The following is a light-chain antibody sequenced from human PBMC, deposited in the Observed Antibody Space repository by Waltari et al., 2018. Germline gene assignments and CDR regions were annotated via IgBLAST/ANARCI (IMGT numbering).Light chain of an antibody. CDR2: WAS. V-gene: IGKV4-1*01. CDR1: QSVLYSSDNKNY. Sequence: DIVMTQSPDYLAVSRGERATITCKSSQSVLYSSDNKNYFSWYQQKAGQPPKLIINWASTRESGVSDRFSGSGSGTDFTLTISSLQAEDVAVYYCQQFYSSPLTFGGGTKVEIK. J-gene: IGKJ4*01. CDR3: QQFYSSPLT.